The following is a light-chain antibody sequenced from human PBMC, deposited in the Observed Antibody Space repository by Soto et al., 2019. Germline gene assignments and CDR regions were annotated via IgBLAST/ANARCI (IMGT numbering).Light chain of an antibody. V-gene: IGKV4-1*01. Sequence: DIVMTQSPDSLAVSLGERATINCKSSQSVLYSSNNKNYLAWYQQRPGQPPKLLIYWASIRESGVPDRFSGSGSGTDFTLTISSLQAEDVAVYYCQQHYDIPITFGPGTKVDIK. CDR3: QQHYDIPIT. CDR2: WAS. J-gene: IGKJ3*01. CDR1: QSVLYSSNNKNY.